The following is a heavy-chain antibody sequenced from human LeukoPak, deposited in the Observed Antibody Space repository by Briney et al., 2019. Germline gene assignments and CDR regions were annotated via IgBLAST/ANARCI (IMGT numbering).Heavy chain of an antibody. V-gene: IGHV3-30*02. CDR3: AKDPYGGTYPSYFDY. Sequence: GGSLRLSCAASGFTLNSYGMNWVRQAPGKGLDWVAFLRYDGSTAFYEDSVKGRFTISRDSSKNTLYLQMNSLTPADTAIYYCAKDPYGGTYPSYFDYWGQGTLVTVSS. D-gene: IGHD1-26*01. CDR2: LRYDGSTA. J-gene: IGHJ4*02. CDR1: GFTLNSYG.